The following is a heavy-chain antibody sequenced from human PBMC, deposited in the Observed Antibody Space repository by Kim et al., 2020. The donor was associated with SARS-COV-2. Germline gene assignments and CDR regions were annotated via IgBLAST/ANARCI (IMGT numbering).Heavy chain of an antibody. Sequence: KHYLDSVTGRYTISREHSKHTLYLQMNSLRAEDTAVYYCARELMSWYFDLWGRGTLVTVSS. V-gene: IGHV3-30*01. CDR2: K. CDR3: ARELMSWYFDL. J-gene: IGHJ2*01. D-gene: IGHD2-8*01.